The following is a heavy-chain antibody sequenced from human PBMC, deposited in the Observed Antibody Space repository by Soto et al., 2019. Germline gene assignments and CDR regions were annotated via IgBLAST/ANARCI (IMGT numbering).Heavy chain of an antibody. Sequence: QGELVQSGAEVKKPEASVKVSCKASGYTFPSSTISWLRQAPGQGLEWLGWINAYSGDRKFAQRFQGRVTMTTDTSTSTAYLELTSLTSDDTAIYYCASANYGDSDYWGQGTLLTVSS. D-gene: IGHD4-17*01. J-gene: IGHJ4*02. CDR2: INAYSGDR. V-gene: IGHV1-18*01. CDR3: ASANYGDSDY. CDR1: GYTFPSST.